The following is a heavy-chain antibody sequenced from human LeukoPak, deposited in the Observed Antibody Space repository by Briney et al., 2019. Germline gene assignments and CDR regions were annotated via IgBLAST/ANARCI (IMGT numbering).Heavy chain of an antibody. D-gene: IGHD3-3*01. V-gene: IGHV4-59*01. CDR1: GGSISSYY. CDR2: IYYSGST. CDR3: ARGRFRESGWFDP. J-gene: IGHJ5*02. Sequence: SETLSLTCTVSGGSISSYYWSWIRQPPGKGLEWIGYIYYSGSTNYNPSLKSRVTISVDTSKNQFSLKLSSVTAADTAVYYCARGRFRESGWFDPWGQGTLVTVSS.